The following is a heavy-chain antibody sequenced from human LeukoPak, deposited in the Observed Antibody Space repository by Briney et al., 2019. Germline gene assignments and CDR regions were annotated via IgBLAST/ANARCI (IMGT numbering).Heavy chain of an antibody. D-gene: IGHD2-15*01. CDR3: ARQIGCSDVRCPGPNFDY. CDR1: GGSISSSNYY. CDR2: IFYSGSA. Sequence: SETLSLTCTVSGGSISSSNYYWGWIRQPPGKGLEWIGSIFYSGSAFYNPSLKSRVTISVDTSKNQFSLKMNSVTAADTAVYYCARQIGCSDVRCPGPNFDYWGPGTLVTVSS. V-gene: IGHV4-39*01. J-gene: IGHJ4*02.